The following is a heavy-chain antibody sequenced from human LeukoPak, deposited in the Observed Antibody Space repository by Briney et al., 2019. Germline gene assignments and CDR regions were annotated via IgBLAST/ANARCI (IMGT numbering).Heavy chain of an antibody. Sequence: GGSLRLSCAASGFSFSNYWMTWVRQAPGKGLEWVANIKPDGGVKSYEDSVKGRFTISRDNAKNSLYLQMRGLRVEDTAVYYCSSQPAVVDLDLWGQGSLVTVSS. CDR2: IKPDGGVK. J-gene: IGHJ5*02. CDR3: SSQPAVVDLDL. D-gene: IGHD5-18*01. CDR1: GFSFSNYW. V-gene: IGHV3-7*01.